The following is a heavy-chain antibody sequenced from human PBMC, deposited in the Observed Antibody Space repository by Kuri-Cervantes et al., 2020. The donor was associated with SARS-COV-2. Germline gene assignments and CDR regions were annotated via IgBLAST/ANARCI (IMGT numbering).Heavy chain of an antibody. Sequence: LSLTCAASGFTFSSYWMSWVRQAPGKGLEWVSSISSSSSYIYYADSVKGRFTISRDNAKNSLYLQMNSLRAEDTAVYYCARDSLDWFIPLDYWGQGTLVTVSS. V-gene: IGHV3-21*01. CDR3: ARDSLDWFIPLDY. CDR2: ISSSSSYI. J-gene: IGHJ4*02. CDR1: GFTFSSYW. D-gene: IGHD3-9*01.